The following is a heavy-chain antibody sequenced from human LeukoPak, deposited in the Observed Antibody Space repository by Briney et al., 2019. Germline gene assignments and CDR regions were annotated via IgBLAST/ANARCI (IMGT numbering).Heavy chain of an antibody. D-gene: IGHD6-19*01. Sequence: SETLSLTCTVSGGSVSSGSYYWSWIRQPPGKGLEWIGYIYYSGSTNYNPSLKSRVTISVDTSKNQFSLKLSSVTAADTAVYYCARDSSGWYDDQYYYYGMDVWGQGTTVTVSS. CDR2: IYYSGST. V-gene: IGHV4-61*01. J-gene: IGHJ6*02. CDR3: ARDSSGWYDDQYYYYGMDV. CDR1: GGSVSSGSYY.